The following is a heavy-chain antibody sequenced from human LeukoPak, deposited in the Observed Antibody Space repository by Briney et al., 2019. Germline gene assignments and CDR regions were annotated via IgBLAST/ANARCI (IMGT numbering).Heavy chain of an antibody. D-gene: IGHD3-22*01. CDR1: GFTFSSYW. CDR2: IKEDGSEK. V-gene: IGHV3-7*01. J-gene: IGHJ4*02. Sequence: GGSLRLSCAVSGFTFSSYWMSWVRQAPGKGLEWVANIKEDGSEKYYVDSVKGRFTISRDNAKNSLSLQVNSLSAEDTAVYYCARSRSGYYEDYWGQGTLVTVSS. CDR3: ARSRSGYYEDY.